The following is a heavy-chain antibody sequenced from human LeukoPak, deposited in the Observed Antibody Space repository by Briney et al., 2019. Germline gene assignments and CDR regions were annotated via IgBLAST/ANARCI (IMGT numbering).Heavy chain of an antibody. D-gene: IGHD3-9*01. CDR3: AREAIFSYYDILTDYAPADAFDI. Sequence: QPGGSLRLSCAASGFTFSTYSMNWVRQAPGKGLEWVSYISSSSNAIYYADSVKGRFTISRDNAKNSLYLQMNSLRDEDTAVYYCAREAIFSYYDILTDYAPADAFDIWGQGTMVTVSS. CDR1: GFTFSTYS. J-gene: IGHJ3*02. CDR2: ISSSSNAI. V-gene: IGHV3-48*02.